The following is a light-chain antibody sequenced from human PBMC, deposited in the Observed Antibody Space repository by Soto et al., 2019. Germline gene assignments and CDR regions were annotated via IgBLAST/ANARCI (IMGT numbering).Light chain of an antibody. V-gene: IGLV2-23*01. Sequence: QSALTEPASVSGSPGQSITISCTGTSSDVGSYNLVSWYQQHPGKAPKLMIYEGSKRPSGVSNRFSGSKSGNTASLTISGLQAEDEADYCCCSYAGSRTFYVFGTGTKVTVL. CDR1: SSDVGSYNL. CDR3: CSYAGSRTFYV. J-gene: IGLJ1*01. CDR2: EGS.